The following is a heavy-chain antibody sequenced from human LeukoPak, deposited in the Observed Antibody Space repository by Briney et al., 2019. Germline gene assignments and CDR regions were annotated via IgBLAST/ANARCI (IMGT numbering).Heavy chain of an antibody. CDR3: ARGLYCRSISCPLWN. CDR2: INPNSGGT. J-gene: IGHJ4*02. D-gene: IGHD2-2*01. Sequence: GASVKVSCKASGYTFTGYYMHWVRQAPGQGLEWMGWINPNSGGTNYAQKFQGWVTMTRDTSISTAYMELSRLRSDDTAVYYCARGLYCRSISCPLWNWGQGTLVTVSS. V-gene: IGHV1-2*04. CDR1: GYTFTGYY.